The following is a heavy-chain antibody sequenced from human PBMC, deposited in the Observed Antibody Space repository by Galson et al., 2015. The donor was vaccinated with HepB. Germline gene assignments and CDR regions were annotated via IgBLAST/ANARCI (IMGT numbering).Heavy chain of an antibody. CDR2: FDPEDGET. D-gene: IGHD1-26*01. CDR3: ATGPAIVGATCFDY. J-gene: IGHJ4*02. V-gene: IGHV1-24*01. CDR1: GYTFTSYA. Sequence: SVKVSCKASGYTFTSYAMHWVRQAPGQGLEWMGGFDPEDGETIYAQKFQGRVTMTEDTSTDTAYMELSSLRSEDTAVYYCATGPAIVGATCFDYWGQGTLVTVSS.